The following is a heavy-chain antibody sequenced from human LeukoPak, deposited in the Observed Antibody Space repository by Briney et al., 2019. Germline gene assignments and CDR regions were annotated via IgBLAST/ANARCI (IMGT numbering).Heavy chain of an antibody. D-gene: IGHD3-22*01. CDR3: AREDDSSGYYTGNYFDY. Sequence: GGSLRLSCAASGFTFSDYYMSWIRQAPGKGLEWVSYISSSSGTIYYADSVKGRFTISRDNAKNSLYLQMNSLRAEDTAVYYCAREDDSSGYYTGNYFDYWGQGTLVTVSS. J-gene: IGHJ4*02. CDR1: GFTFSDYY. V-gene: IGHV3-11*04. CDR2: ISSSSGTI.